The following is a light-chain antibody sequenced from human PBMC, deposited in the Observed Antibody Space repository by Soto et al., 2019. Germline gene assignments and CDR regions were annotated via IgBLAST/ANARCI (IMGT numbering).Light chain of an antibody. Sequence: EFLLTQSPATLSVSQGERATLSCRASQSISNNLAWYQQKPGQAPRLLMYGASARATGVPARFSGGGSGTDFTLTISRLEPEDFAVYYCQQYGSSPFTFGPGIKVDI. J-gene: IGKJ3*01. CDR1: QSISNN. CDR3: QQYGSSPFT. V-gene: IGKV3-20*01. CDR2: GAS.